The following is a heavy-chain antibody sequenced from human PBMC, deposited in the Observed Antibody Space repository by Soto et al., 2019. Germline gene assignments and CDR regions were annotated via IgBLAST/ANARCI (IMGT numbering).Heavy chain of an antibody. CDR1: GYTFTSYA. CDR2: INAGNGNT. D-gene: IGHD1-1*01. J-gene: IGHJ4*02. CDR3: ARDRHDLFDY. V-gene: IGHV1-3*01. Sequence: ASVKVSFKASGYTFTSYAMHWVRQAPGQRLEWMGWINAGNGNTKYSQKFQGRVTITRDTSASTAYMELSSLGSEDTAVYYCARDRHDLFDYWGQGTLVTVYS.